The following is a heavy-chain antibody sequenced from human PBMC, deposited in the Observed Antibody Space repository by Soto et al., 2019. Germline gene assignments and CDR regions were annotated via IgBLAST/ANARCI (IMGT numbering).Heavy chain of an antibody. CDR1: GFTFSSYS. Sequence: EVQLVESGGGLVKLGGSLRLSCAASGFTFSSYSMNWVRQAPGKGLEWVSSISSSSSYIYYADSVKGRFTISRDNAKNSLYLQMNSLRAEDTAVYYCARVSGPGRPGDYYYYGMDVWGQGTTVTVSS. CDR3: ARVSGPGRPGDYYYYGMDV. CDR2: ISSSSSYI. V-gene: IGHV3-21*01. D-gene: IGHD1-26*01. J-gene: IGHJ6*02.